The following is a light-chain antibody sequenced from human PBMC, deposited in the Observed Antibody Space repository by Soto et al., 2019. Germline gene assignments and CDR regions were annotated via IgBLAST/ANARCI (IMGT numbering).Light chain of an antibody. CDR2: DAS. CDR3: QQRSSWIT. CDR1: QSVGSS. V-gene: IGKV3-11*01. J-gene: IGKJ5*01. Sequence: EIVLTQSPATLSLLPGERATLSCRASQSVGSSLAWYQHKAGQAPRLLLYDASNRATGIPARFSGSGSGTDFNLTISSLEPEDFAVYYCQQRSSWITFGQGTRLEIE.